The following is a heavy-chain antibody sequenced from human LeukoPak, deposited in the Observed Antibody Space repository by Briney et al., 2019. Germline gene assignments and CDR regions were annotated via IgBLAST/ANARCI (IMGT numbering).Heavy chain of an antibody. CDR1: GYSISSGYY. Sequence: SETLSLTCAVSGYSISSGYYWGWIRQPPGKGLEWIGSIYHSGSTYYNPSLKSRVTISVDTSKNQFSLKLSSVTAADTAVYYCARVERATITGYFDLWGRGTLVTVSS. J-gene: IGHJ2*01. CDR2: IYHSGST. CDR3: ARVERATITGYFDL. D-gene: IGHD5-24*01. V-gene: IGHV4-38-2*01.